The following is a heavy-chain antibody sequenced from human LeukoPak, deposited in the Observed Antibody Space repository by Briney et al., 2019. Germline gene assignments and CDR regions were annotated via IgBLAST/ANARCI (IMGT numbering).Heavy chain of an antibody. CDR3: ARDLYGGNSFDY. CDR2: INPSGGST. J-gene: IGHJ4*02. D-gene: IGHD4-23*01. Sequence: ASVKVSCKASGYTFTSYYVHWVRQAPGQGLEWMGIINPSGGSTSYAQKFQGRVTMTRDTSTSTVYMELSSLRSEDTAVFYCARDLYGGNSFDYWGQGTLVTVSS. V-gene: IGHV1-46*01. CDR1: GYTFTSYY.